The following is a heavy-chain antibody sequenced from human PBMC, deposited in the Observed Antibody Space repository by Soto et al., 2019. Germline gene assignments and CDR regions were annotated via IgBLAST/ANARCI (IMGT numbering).Heavy chain of an antibody. Sequence: EVQLVESGGGLVQPGGSRRLSCAASGFTFSSYCMHWVRQAPGKGLVWVSRINRDGSSASYADSVKGRFTISRDNAKSTLYLQMNSLGADDTAMYFCTRDSFDETTYYGMDVWGQGTTVTVSS. J-gene: IGHJ6*02. V-gene: IGHV3-74*01. CDR3: TRDSFDETTYYGMDV. CDR1: GFTFSSYC. D-gene: IGHD4-4*01. CDR2: INRDGSSA.